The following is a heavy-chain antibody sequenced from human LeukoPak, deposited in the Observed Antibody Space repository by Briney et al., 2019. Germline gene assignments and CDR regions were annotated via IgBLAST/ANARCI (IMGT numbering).Heavy chain of an antibody. CDR1: VFTFSNDS. Sequence: GGSLRLSCAASVFTFSNDSMIWVRHAPGKGREWVSGISASGGSTYYADSVKGRFTISRDNSKNTLYLQMNSLRAEDTAVYYCAKYFGGSGGSSGFDYWGQGTLVTVSS. CDR3: AKYFGGSGGSSGFDY. CDR2: ISASGGST. J-gene: IGHJ4*02. V-gene: IGHV3-23*01. D-gene: IGHD2-15*01.